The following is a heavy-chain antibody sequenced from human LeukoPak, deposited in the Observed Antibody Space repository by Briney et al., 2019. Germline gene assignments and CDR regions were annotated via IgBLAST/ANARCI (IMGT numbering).Heavy chain of an antibody. D-gene: IGHD4-23*01. CDR3: ARLKRDYGGNTRYNWFDP. J-gene: IGHJ5*02. CDR1: GFTFSSYW. Sequence: GGSLRLSCAASGFTFSSYWMHWVRHAPGKGLVWVSRINSDGSSTSYADSVKGRFTISRDNAKNTLYLQMNSLRAEDTAVYYCARLKRDYGGNTRYNWFDPWGQGTLVTVSS. V-gene: IGHV3-74*01. CDR2: INSDGSST.